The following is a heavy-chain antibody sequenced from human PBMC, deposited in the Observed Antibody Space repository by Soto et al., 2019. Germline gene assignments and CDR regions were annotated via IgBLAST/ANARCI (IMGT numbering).Heavy chain of an antibody. CDR3: ARDGGYSSSSAHYYYYYGMDV. CDR1: GYTFTGYY. V-gene: IGHV1-2*02. D-gene: IGHD6-13*01. CDR2: INPNSGGT. Sequence: ASVKVSCKASGYTFTGYYMHWVRQAPGQGLEWMGWINPNSGGTNYAQKFRGRVTMTRDTSISTAYMELSGLRSDDTAVYYCARDGGYSSSSAHYYYYYGMDVWGQGTTVTVSS. J-gene: IGHJ6*02.